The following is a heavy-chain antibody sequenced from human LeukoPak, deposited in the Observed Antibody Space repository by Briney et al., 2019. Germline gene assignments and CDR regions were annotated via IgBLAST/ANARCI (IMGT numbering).Heavy chain of an antibody. V-gene: IGHV4-34*01. CDR3: ASYESVWGWFDP. J-gene: IGHJ5*02. D-gene: IGHD3-16*01. CDR2: IYYSGST. CDR1: GGSFSGYY. Sequence: SETLSLTCAVYGGSFSGYYWSWIRQPPGKGLEWIGYIYYSGSTYYNPSLKSRVTISVDTSKNQFSLKLSSVTAADTAVYYCASYESVWGWFDPWGQGTLVTVSS.